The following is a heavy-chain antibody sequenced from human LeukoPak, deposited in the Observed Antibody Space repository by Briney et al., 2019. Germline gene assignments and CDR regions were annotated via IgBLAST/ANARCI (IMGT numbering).Heavy chain of an antibody. CDR3: ARDLMIRPFDY. Sequence: GGSLRLSCAASGFTFSTYAMHWVRQAPGKGLEWVAVISYDGSNKYHADSVKGRFTISRDNSKNTLYLQMNSLRAEDTAVYYCARDLMIRPFDYWGQGTLVSVSS. D-gene: IGHD3-22*01. J-gene: IGHJ4*02. V-gene: IGHV3-30-3*01. CDR1: GFTFSTYA. CDR2: ISYDGSNK.